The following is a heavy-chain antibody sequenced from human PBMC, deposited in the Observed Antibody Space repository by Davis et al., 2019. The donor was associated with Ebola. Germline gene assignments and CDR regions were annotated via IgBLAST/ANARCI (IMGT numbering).Heavy chain of an antibody. V-gene: IGHV3-23*01. Sequence: GGSLRLSCAASGFTFSSYAMRWVRQAPGKGLEWVSAITSSGSSTYYADSVKGRFTISRDNSKNTVFLQMTSLRAEDTAVYYCAKDAVVSTHYFDCWGQGTLVTVSS. CDR3: AKDAVVSTHYFDC. CDR2: ITSSGSST. D-gene: IGHD5/OR15-5a*01. J-gene: IGHJ4*02. CDR1: GFTFSSYA.